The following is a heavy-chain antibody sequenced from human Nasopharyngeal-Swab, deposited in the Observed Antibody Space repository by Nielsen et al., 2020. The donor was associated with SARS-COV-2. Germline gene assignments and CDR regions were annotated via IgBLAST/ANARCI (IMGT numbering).Heavy chain of an antibody. V-gene: IGHV1-8*01. CDR2: MTPKTGYT. J-gene: IGHJ4*02. CDR3: ARGGPVAFDY. D-gene: IGHD6-19*01. Sequence: ASVKVSCKASGFNFTTYDINWVRQASGRGPEGMGLMTPKTGYTGYAQKFQGRVTMTWNTSISTAYMDRRSLTSEDTAVYYCARGGPVAFDYWGQGSLVIVSS. CDR1: GFNFTTYD.